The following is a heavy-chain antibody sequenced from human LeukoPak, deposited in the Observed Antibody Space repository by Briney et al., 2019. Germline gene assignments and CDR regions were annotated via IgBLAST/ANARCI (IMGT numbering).Heavy chain of an antibody. J-gene: IGHJ4*02. CDR3: AKDGGITIFGVVIPFDY. V-gene: IGHV3-23*01. Sequence: PGGSLRLSCAASGFTFSSYAMSWVRQAPGKGLEWVSAISGSGGSTYYADSVKGRFTISRDNSKNTLYLQMNSLGAEDTAVYYCAKDGGITIFGVVIPFDYWGQGTLVTVSS. D-gene: IGHD3-3*01. CDR2: ISGSGGST. CDR1: GFTFSSYA.